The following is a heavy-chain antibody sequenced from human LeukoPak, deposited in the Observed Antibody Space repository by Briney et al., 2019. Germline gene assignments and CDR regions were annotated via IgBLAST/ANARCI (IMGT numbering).Heavy chain of an antibody. D-gene: IGHD3-16*02. V-gene: IGHV1-8*01. J-gene: IGHJ4*02. CDR3: AKDLLYSDVWGSYRPNPLDY. Sequence: ASVKVSCKASGYTFTSYDINWVRQATGQGLEWMGWMNPNSGNTGYAQKFQGRVTMTRNTSISTAYMELSSLRAEDTAVYYCAKDLLYSDVWGSYRPNPLDYWGQGTLVTVSS. CDR2: MNPNSGNT. CDR1: GYTFTSYD.